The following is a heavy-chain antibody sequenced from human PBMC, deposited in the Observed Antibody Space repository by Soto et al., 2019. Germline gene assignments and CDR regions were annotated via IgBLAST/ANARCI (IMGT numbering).Heavy chain of an antibody. Sequence: VKVSCTASGYPFTGYYMHWVRQAPGQGLEWMGWINPNSGGTNYAQKFQGRVTMTRDTSISTAYMELSRLRSDDTAVYYCTVAAPEAHWFDPWGQGTLVTVYS. J-gene: IGHJ5*02. V-gene: IGHV1-2*02. CDR2: INPNSGGT. D-gene: IGHD2-15*01. CDR3: TVAAPEAHWFDP. CDR1: GYPFTGYY.